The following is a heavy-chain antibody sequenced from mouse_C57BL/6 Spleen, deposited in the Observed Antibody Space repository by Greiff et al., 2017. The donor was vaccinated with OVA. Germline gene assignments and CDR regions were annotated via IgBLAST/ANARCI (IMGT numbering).Heavy chain of an antibody. Sequence: QVQLQQPGAELVMPGASVKLSCKASGYTFTSYWMHWVKQRPGQGLEWIGEIDPSDSYTNYNQKFKGKSTLTVDKSSSTAYMQLSSLTSEDSAVYYCARGSSYGRYFDVWGTGTTVTVSS. CDR1: GYTFTSYW. D-gene: IGHD1-1*01. CDR3: ARGSSYGRYFDV. J-gene: IGHJ1*03. V-gene: IGHV1-69*01. CDR2: IDPSDSYT.